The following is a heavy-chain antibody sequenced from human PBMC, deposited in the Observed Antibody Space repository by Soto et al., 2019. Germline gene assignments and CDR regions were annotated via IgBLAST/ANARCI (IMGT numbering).Heavy chain of an antibody. Sequence: PGGSLRLSCAASGFTFSSYGMHWVRQAPGKGLEWVALIFYEGRDKFYADSVKGRFTISRDKAKNSLYLQMNSLRAEDTAVYYCARQAARNYFDFWGQGTPVTVSS. CDR1: GFTFSSYG. D-gene: IGHD6-6*01. J-gene: IGHJ4*02. CDR3: ARQAARNYFDF. CDR2: IFYEGRDK. V-gene: IGHV3-33*08.